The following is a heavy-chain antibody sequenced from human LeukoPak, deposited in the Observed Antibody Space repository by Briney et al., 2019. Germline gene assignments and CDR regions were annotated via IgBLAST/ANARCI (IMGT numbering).Heavy chain of an antibody. D-gene: IGHD1-26*01. V-gene: IGHV1-2*02. J-gene: IGHJ4*02. Sequence: ASVKVSCKASGYTFTGYYMHWVRQAPGQGLEWMGWINPNSGGTNYAQKFQGRVTMTRDTSISTAYMELSRLRSDDTAVYYCARDVEWEHPFDYWGQGTLVTVSS. CDR2: INPNSGGT. CDR3: ARDVEWEHPFDY. CDR1: GYTFTGYY.